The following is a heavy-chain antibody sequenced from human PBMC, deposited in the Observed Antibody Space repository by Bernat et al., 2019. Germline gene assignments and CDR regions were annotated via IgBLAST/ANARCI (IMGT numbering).Heavy chain of an antibody. CDR3: RGYTGGYIFDS. V-gene: IGHV4-39*01. CDR1: GGSISSSGYY. Sequence: QLQLRESGPGLVKPSETLSLTCTVSGGSISSSGYYWGWIRQPPGKGLEWIGSVYYSGSTYYNPSLKSRFTISVDTSKNQFSLRLRSVTAAETAVYYCRGYTGGYIFDSWGQGTLVTVSS. D-gene: IGHD1-26*01. J-gene: IGHJ4*02. CDR2: VYYSGST.